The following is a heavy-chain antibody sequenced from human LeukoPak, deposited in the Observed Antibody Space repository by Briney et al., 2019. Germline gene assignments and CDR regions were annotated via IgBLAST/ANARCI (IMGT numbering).Heavy chain of an antibody. Sequence: GGSLRLSCAASGFTFSSYAMSWVRQAPGKGLEWVSAISGSSGSTYYADSVKGRFTISRDNSKNTLYLQMNSLRAEDTAVYYCAKDTFIVVVPAAPDYWGQGTLVTVSS. CDR2: ISGSSGST. D-gene: IGHD2-2*01. CDR3: AKDTFIVVVPAAPDY. V-gene: IGHV3-23*01. CDR1: GFTFSSYA. J-gene: IGHJ4*02.